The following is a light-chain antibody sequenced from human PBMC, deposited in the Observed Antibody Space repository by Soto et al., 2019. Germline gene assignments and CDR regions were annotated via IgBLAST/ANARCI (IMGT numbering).Light chain of an antibody. CDR2: SNH. CDR3: AAWDDRLEGWV. J-gene: IGLJ3*02. Sequence: QSVLTQTPSASGTPGQRVTISCSGSSSNIGSNTVNWYQQVPGTAPKLLIQSNHQRASGVPDRFSGSKSGNSASLAISGLQSEDEADYYCAAWDDRLEGWVFGGGTKLTVL. CDR1: SSNIGSNT. V-gene: IGLV1-44*01.